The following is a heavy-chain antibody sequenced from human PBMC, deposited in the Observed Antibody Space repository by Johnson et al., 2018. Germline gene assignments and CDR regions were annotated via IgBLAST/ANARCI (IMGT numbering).Heavy chain of an antibody. Sequence: EVQLVESGGGLVQPGGSLRLSCAASGFTFSSYWMSWVRQAPGKGLEWVANIKQDGSEKYYVDSVKGRFTISRDNAKNSLYLQMNSLGAEDTAVYYCARTRFLGYDCYMDVWGKGTTVTVSS. J-gene: IGHJ6*03. D-gene: IGHD3-16*01. V-gene: IGHV3-7*01. CDR2: IKQDGSEK. CDR1: GFTFSSYW. CDR3: ARTRFLGYDCYMDV.